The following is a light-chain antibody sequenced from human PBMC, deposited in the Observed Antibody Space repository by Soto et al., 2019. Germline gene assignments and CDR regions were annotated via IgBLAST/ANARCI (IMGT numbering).Light chain of an antibody. CDR1: RSISDW. J-gene: IGKJ1*01. V-gene: IGKV1-5*01. CDR3: LQYSSHSWT. Sequence: DFQMTQSPSSLSPSVGDRVTITFRASRSISDWLAWYQQKPGKAPELLIFDASNLKSGVSSRFSGSGSGTEFTLTISRLQPDDVATYYCLQYSSHSWTFGQGTKVDIK. CDR2: DAS.